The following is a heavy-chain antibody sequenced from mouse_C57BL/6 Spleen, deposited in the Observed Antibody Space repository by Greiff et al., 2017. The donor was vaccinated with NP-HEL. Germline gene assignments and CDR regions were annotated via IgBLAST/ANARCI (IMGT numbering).Heavy chain of an antibody. Sequence: VQLQQSGAELVKPGASVKLSCKASGYTFTSYWMHWVKQRPGRGLEWIGMIDPNSGGTKNNEKFKSKATLTVDKPSSTAYMQLSSLTSEDSAVYDCARGYYDGSSHWYFDVWGTGTTVTVSS. CDR2: IDPNSGGT. D-gene: IGHD1-1*01. J-gene: IGHJ1*03. V-gene: IGHV1-72*01. CDR3: ARGYYDGSSHWYFDV. CDR1: GYTFTSYW.